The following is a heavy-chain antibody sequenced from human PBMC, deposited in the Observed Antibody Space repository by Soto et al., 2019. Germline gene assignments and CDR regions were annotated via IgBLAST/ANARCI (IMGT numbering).Heavy chain of an antibody. CDR1: GYTFTNYG. CDR2: INVYNGNT. V-gene: IGHV1-18*01. CDR3: ARSDSSGYYFWFDP. D-gene: IGHD3-22*01. Sequence: ASVKVSCKASGYTFTNYGISWVRQAPGQGLEWMGWINVYNGNTNYAQKLQGRVTMTTDTSTSTAYMELRSLRSDDTAVYYCARSDSSGYYFWFDPWGQGTLVTVSS. J-gene: IGHJ5*02.